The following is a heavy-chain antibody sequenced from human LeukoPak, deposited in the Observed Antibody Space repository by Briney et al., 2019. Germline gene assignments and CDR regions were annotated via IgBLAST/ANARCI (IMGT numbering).Heavy chain of an antibody. V-gene: IGHV1-2*02. CDR2: INPNSGGT. Sequence: GASVKVSCKASGYTFTGYYMHWVRQAPGQGLEWMGWINPNSGGTNYAQKFQGRVTMTRDTSISTAYMELSRLRSDDTAVYYCARDGAWPLGYYYYYMDVWGKGTTVTVSS. CDR3: ARDGAWPLGYYYYYMDV. J-gene: IGHJ6*03. D-gene: IGHD7-27*01. CDR1: GYTFTGYY.